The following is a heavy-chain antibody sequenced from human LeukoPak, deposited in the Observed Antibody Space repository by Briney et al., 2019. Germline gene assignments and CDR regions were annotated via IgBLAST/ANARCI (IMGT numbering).Heavy chain of an antibody. D-gene: IGHD6-6*01. CDR1: GGSISSYY. CDR2: IQNSAIYRAKI. Sequence: SETLSLTCAVSGGSISSYYRTWIRQPPGKGLEWVGYIQNSAIYRAKIKSSPSLQSRVSLSIDTSKNQVSLKVDSVTAADTAVYYCARLSSTLYYGMDVWGQGTAVTVSS. V-gene: IGHV4-59*08. J-gene: IGHJ6*02. CDR3: ARLSSTLYYGMDV.